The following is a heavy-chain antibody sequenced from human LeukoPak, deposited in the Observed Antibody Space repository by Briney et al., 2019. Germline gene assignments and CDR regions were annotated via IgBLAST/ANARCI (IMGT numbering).Heavy chain of an antibody. J-gene: IGHJ4*02. V-gene: IGHV4-59*01. CDR3: ARVQITMVRGVINNTIFFRPNTNFDY. CDR1: GGSISSYY. D-gene: IGHD3-10*01. CDR2: IYYSGST. Sequence: SETLSLTCAVSGGSISSYYWSWIRQPPGKGLEWIGYIYYSGSTNYNPSLKSRVTISVDTSKNQFSLKLSSVTAADTAVYYCARVQITMVRGVINNTIFFRPNTNFDYWGQGTLVTVSS.